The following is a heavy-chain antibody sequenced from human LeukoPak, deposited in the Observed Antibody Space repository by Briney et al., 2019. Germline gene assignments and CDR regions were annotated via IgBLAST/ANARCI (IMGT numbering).Heavy chain of an antibody. CDR3: ARGIFGSGSYYGGGIDY. CDR1: GGSISSYY. V-gene: IGHV4-59*01. J-gene: IGHJ4*02. Sequence: PSETLSLTCTVSGGSISSYYWSWIRQPPGKGLEWIGYIYYSGSTNYNPSLKSRVTISVDTSKNQFSLKLSSVTAADTAVYFCARGIFGSGSYYGGGIDYWGLGTLVTVSS. D-gene: IGHD3-10*01. CDR2: IYYSGST.